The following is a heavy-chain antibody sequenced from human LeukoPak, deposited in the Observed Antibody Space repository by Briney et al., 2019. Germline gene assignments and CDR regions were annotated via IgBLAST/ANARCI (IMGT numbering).Heavy chain of an antibody. V-gene: IGHV7-4-1*02. D-gene: IGHD2-2*01. Sequence: ASVKVSCKASGYTFTNYAMNWVRQAPGQGLEWMGWINTNTGNPTYAQGSTGRFVFSLDTSVSTAYLQISSLKAEDTAVYYCARGDRRYCSSSSWPGFFDFWGQGALVTVSS. CDR3: ARGDRRYCSSSSWPGFFDF. CDR2: INTNTGNP. J-gene: IGHJ4*02. CDR1: GYTFTNYA.